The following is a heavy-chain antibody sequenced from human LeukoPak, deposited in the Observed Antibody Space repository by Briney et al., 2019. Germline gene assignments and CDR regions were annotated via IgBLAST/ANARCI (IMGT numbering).Heavy chain of an antibody. CDR3: ARGDHYGSGSEGWFDP. CDR2: ISGSGGST. J-gene: IGHJ5*02. CDR1: GFTFSSYG. D-gene: IGHD3-10*01. Sequence: PGGSLRLSCAASGFTFSSYGMSWVRQAPGKGLEWVSAISGSGGSTYYADSVKGRFTISRDNAKNSLYLQMNSLRAEDTAVYYCARGDHYGSGSEGWFDPWGQGTLVTVSS. V-gene: IGHV3-23*01.